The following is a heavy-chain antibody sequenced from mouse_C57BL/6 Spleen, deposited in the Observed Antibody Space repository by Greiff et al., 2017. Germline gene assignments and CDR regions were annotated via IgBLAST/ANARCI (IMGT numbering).Heavy chain of an antibody. V-gene: IGHV1-72*01. CDR2: IAPNSGGT. D-gene: IGHD2-5*01. CDR1: GYTFTSYW. Sequence: QVQLQQPGAELVKPGASVKLSCKASGYTFTSYWMHWVKQRPGRGLEWIGRIAPNSGGTKYNEKFKSKATLTVDKPSSTAYMQLSSLTSEDSAVYYCARGDYSNPWFAYWGQGTLVTVSA. J-gene: IGHJ3*01. CDR3: ARGDYSNPWFAY.